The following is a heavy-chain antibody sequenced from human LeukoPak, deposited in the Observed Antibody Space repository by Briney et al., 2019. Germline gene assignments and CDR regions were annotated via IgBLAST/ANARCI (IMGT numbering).Heavy chain of an antibody. Sequence: PSETLSLTCTVSGGSISSYYWSWIRQPPGKGLEWNGYIYYSGSTNYNPSLKSRVTISVGTSKNQFSLKLSSVTAADTAVYYCARHIVVVPAAINDNWFDPWGQGTLVTVSS. V-gene: IGHV4-59*01. D-gene: IGHD2-2*01. CDR2: IYYSGST. CDR1: GGSISSYY. CDR3: ARHIVVVPAAINDNWFDP. J-gene: IGHJ5*02.